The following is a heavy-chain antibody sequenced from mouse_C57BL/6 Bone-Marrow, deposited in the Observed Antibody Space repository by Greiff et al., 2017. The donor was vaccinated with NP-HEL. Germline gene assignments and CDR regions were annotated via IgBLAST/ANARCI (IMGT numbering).Heavy chain of an antibody. J-gene: IGHJ2*01. CDR3: ARYGVTGNYFDY. Sequence: QVQLQQSGAELVRPGTSVKVSCKASGYAFTNYLIEWVKQRPGQGLEWIGVINPGSGGTNYNEKFKGKATLTADKSSSTAYMQLSSLTSEDSAVYFCARYGVTGNYFDYWGQGTTLTVSS. CDR1: GYAFTNYL. V-gene: IGHV1-54*01. D-gene: IGHD2-5*01. CDR2: INPGSGGT.